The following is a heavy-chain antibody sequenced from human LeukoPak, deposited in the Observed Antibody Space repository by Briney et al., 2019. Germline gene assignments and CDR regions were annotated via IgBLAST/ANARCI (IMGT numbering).Heavy chain of an antibody. CDR3: AKVAVVMWYFDL. Sequence: PGGSLRLSCAASGFTFSSYWMHWVRQAPGKGLVWVSRINSDGSSTSYADSVKGRFTISRDNSKNTLYLQMNSLRAEDTAVYYCAKVAVVMWYFDLWGRGTLVTVSS. J-gene: IGHJ2*01. V-gene: IGHV3-74*01. CDR1: GFTFSSYW. CDR2: INSDGSST. D-gene: IGHD3-22*01.